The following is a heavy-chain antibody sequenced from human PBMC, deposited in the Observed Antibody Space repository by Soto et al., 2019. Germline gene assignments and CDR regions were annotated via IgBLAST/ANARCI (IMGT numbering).Heavy chain of an antibody. V-gene: IGHV3-74*01. Sequence: EVQLVESGGGLVQPGGSLRLSCAASGFTFSSYWMHWVRQAPGKGLVWVSRINSDGSSTSYADSVKGRFTISRDNAKNTLYLQMNSLRAEDTAVYYCARGVVVAATNRSLYYYYYGMDVWGQGTTVTVSS. CDR3: ARGVVVAATNRSLYYYYYGMDV. CDR1: GFTFSSYW. J-gene: IGHJ6*02. CDR2: INSDGSST. D-gene: IGHD2-15*01.